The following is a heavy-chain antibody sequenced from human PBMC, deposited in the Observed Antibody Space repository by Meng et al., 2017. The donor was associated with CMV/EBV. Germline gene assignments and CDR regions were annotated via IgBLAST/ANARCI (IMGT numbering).Heavy chain of an antibody. D-gene: IGHD3-16*01. CDR1: GFTVSSNY. CDR2: IYSGGST. CDR3: ARDNWGLGWFDP. J-gene: IGHJ5*02. V-gene: IGHV3-53*01. Sequence: LVGSGGGVIQPGGSLSLSCAASGFTVSSNYMSWVRQAPGKGLEWVSVIYSGGSTYYADSVKGRFTISRDNPKNTLYLQMNSLRAEDTAVYYCARDNWGLGWFDPWGQGTLVTVSS.